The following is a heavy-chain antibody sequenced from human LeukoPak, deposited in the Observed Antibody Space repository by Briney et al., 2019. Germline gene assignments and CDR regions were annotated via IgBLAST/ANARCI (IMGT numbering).Heavy chain of an antibody. CDR2: IKQDGSEK. CDR3: ARANSSLDPRPEGANY. J-gene: IGHJ4*02. V-gene: IGHV3-7*01. Sequence: GGSLRLSCAASGFTFSSYWMSWVRQAPGKGLEWVANIKQDGSEKYYVDSVKGRFTISRDNAKNSLYLQMNSLRAEDTAVYYCARANSSLDPRPEGANYWGQGTLVTVSS. CDR1: GFTFSSYW. D-gene: IGHD1-26*01.